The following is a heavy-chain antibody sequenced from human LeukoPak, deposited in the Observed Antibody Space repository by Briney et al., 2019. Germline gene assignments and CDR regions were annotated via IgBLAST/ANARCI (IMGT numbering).Heavy chain of an antibody. CDR1: GFTFSSYW. D-gene: IGHD3-3*01. CDR3: AREGSYYDFWSGYYPLDY. CDR2: IKQDGSEK. V-gene: IGHV3-7*03. Sequence: PGGSLRLSCAASGFTFSSYWMSWVRQAPGKGLEWVANIKQDGSEKYYVDSVKGRFTISRDNAKNSLYLQMNSLRAEDTAVYYCAREGSYYDFWSGYYPLDYWGQGTLVTVSS. J-gene: IGHJ4*02.